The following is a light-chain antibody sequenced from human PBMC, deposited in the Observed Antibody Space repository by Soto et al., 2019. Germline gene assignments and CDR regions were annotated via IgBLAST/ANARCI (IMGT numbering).Light chain of an antibody. CDR2: DVS. J-gene: IGLJ1*01. V-gene: IGLV2-14*01. CDR1: SSDVGGYHF. Sequence: QSALTQPASVSGSPGQSITISCTGTSSDVGGYHFVSWYQQHPGKAPRLMIYDVSNRPSGVSNRFSGSKSGNTASLTISGLQVEDEADYYCNSYSSTRTPGVFGTGTKLTVL. CDR3: NSYSSTRTPGV.